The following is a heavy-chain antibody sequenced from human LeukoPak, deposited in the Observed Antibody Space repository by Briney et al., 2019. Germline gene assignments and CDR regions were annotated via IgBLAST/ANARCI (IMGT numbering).Heavy chain of an antibody. J-gene: IGHJ4*02. Sequence: PGGSLRLSCAASGFTFSSYSMNWVRQAPGKGLEWVSSISSSSSYIYYADSVKGRFTISRDNAKNSLYLQSNSLRAEDTAVYYCTPMVQGVIPSGWGQGTLVTVSS. CDR3: TPMVQGVIPSG. CDR2: ISSSSSYI. V-gene: IGHV3-21*01. CDR1: GFTFSSYS. D-gene: IGHD3-10*01.